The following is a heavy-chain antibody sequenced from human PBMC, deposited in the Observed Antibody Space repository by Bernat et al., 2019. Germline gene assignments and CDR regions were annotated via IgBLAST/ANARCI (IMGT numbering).Heavy chain of an antibody. CDR1: GGSISSSSYY. Sequence: QLQLQESGPGLVKPSETLSLTCTVSGGSISSSSYYWGWIRQPPGMGLEWIGSIYYSGSTYYNPSLKSRVTISVDTSKNQFSLKLSSVTAADTAVYYCARQVATMRMHWFDPWGQGTLVTVSS. CDR2: IYYSGST. CDR3: ARQVATMRMHWFDP. V-gene: IGHV4-39*01. D-gene: IGHD5-12*01. J-gene: IGHJ5*02.